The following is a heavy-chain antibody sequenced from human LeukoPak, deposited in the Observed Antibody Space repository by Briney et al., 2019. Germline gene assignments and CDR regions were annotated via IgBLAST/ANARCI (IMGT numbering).Heavy chain of an antibody. D-gene: IGHD2-2*01. V-gene: IGHV1-69*01. CDR1: GGTFSSYA. J-gene: IGHJ4*02. CDR2: IIPIFGTA. Sequence: ASVKVSCKASGGTFSSYAISWVRQAPGQGLEWMGGIIPIFGTANYAQKFQGRVTITADESTSTAYMELSSLRSEDTAVYYCAKDQLHCSSTSCSYFDYWGQGTLVTVSS. CDR3: AKDQLHCSSTSCSYFDY.